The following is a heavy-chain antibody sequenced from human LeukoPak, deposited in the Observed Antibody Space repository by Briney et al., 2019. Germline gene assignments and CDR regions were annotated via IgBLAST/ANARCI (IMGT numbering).Heavy chain of an antibody. Sequence: SETLSLTCTVSGGSISSSSYYWGWIRQPPGKGLEWIGSIYYSGSTYYNPSLKSRVTISVDTSKNQFSLKLSSVTAADTAVYYCAREGLAAAGTSGMDVWGQGTTVTVSS. CDR2: IYYSGST. V-gene: IGHV4-39*02. J-gene: IGHJ6*02. CDR1: GGSISSSSYY. D-gene: IGHD6-13*01. CDR3: AREGLAAAGTSGMDV.